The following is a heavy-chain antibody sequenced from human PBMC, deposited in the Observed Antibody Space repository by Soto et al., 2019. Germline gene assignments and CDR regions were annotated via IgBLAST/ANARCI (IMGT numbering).Heavy chain of an antibody. Sequence: QVQLQESGPGLVKPSQTLSLTCTVSGGSISSGGYHWSWIRQHPGKGLEWIGYIYYSGSTYYNPSLKSRVTISVDTSKNQFSLKLSSVTAADTAVYYCARRLDRGEGAFDIWGQGTMVTVSS. CDR3: ARRLDRGEGAFDI. D-gene: IGHD3-10*01. V-gene: IGHV4-31*03. CDR2: IYYSGST. CDR1: GGSISSGGYH. J-gene: IGHJ3*02.